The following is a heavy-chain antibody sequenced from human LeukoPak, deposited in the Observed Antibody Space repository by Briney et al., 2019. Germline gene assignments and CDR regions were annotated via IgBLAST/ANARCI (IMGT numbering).Heavy chain of an antibody. J-gene: IGHJ5*02. CDR1: GGSISSYY. D-gene: IGHD2-15*01. Sequence: SETLSLTCAVYGGSISSYYWSWIRQPAGKGLEWIGRIYTSGSTNYNPSLKSRVTMSVDTSKNQFSLKLSSVTAADTAVYYCARDRVNCSGGSCYFEGFDPWGQGTLVTVSS. CDR3: ARDRVNCSGGSCYFEGFDP. CDR2: IYTSGST. V-gene: IGHV4-4*07.